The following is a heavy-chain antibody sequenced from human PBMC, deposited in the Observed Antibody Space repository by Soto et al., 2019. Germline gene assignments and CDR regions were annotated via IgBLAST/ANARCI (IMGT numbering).Heavy chain of an antibody. D-gene: IGHD5-12*01. V-gene: IGHV3-23*01. CDR1: GFTFSSYA. CDR3: AKVSGYSGYDTTDHYYGMDV. Sequence: EVQLLESGGGLVQPGGSLRLSCAASGFTFSSYAMSWVRQAPGKGLEWVSAISGSGGSTYYADSVKGRFTISRDNSKNTLYLQMNSLRAEDTAVYYCAKVSGYSGYDTTDHYYGMDVWGQGTTVTVSS. CDR2: ISGSGGST. J-gene: IGHJ6*02.